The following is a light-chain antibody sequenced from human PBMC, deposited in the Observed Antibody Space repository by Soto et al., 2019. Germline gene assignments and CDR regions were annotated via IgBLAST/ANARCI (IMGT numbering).Light chain of an antibody. J-gene: IGLJ2*01. CDR1: SSNIGAGYD. V-gene: IGLV1-40*01. CDR3: SSYKRGATLV. Sequence: QSVLTQTPSVSGAPGQRVTISCTGSSSNIGAGYDVHWYQQLPGTAPKLLIYANSIRPSGVPDRFSGSKSGTSASLAITGLQAEDEADYYCSSYKRGATLVFGGGTKLTVL. CDR2: ANS.